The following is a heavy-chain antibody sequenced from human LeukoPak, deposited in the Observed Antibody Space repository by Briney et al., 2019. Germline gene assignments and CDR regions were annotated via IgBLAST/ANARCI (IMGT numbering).Heavy chain of an antibody. J-gene: IGHJ3*02. CDR3: ARDRSGYGDYDAFDI. V-gene: IGHV3-7*01. Sequence: GGSLRLSCAASGFTFNSYWMSWVRQAPGKGLEWVANIKQDGSQKYYVDSVKGRFTISRDNAKNSLYLQMNSLRAEDTAVYYCARDRSGYGDYDAFDIWGQGTMVTVSS. CDR1: GFTFNSYW. D-gene: IGHD4-17*01. CDR2: IKQDGSQK.